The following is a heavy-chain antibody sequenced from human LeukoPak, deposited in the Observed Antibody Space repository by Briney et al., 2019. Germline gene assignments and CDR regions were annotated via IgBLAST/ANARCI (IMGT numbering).Heavy chain of an antibody. V-gene: IGHV3-23*01. Sequence: GGSLRLSCAASGFTFSSYAMNWVRQAPGKGLEWVSAISGSGGSTYYADSVKGRFTISRDNSKNTLYLQMNSLRAEDTAVYYCAKARYCSGGSCQYYYYGMDVWGQGTTVTVSS. CDR2: ISGSGGST. CDR1: GFTFSSYA. D-gene: IGHD2-15*01. J-gene: IGHJ6*02. CDR3: AKARYCSGGSCQYYYYGMDV.